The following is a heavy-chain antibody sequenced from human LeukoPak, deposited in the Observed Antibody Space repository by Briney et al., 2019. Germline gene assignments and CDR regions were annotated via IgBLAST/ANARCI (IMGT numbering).Heavy chain of an antibody. Sequence: SETLSLTCAVSGYSINNGYQWAWIRQSPGRGLEWIGSIYHNGGAHYNPSLRSRVVISVDTSNNQFSLSLSSVTVADTAVYYCARDPRWLTPDCTSTSCYENYFDPWGRGTLVTVSS. CDR2: IYHNGGA. J-gene: IGHJ5*02. V-gene: IGHV4-38-2*02. CDR3: ARDPRWLTPDCTSTSCYENYFDP. D-gene: IGHD2-2*01. CDR1: GYSINNGYQ.